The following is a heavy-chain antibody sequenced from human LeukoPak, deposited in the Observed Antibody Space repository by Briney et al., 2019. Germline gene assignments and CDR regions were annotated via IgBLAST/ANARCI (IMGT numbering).Heavy chain of an antibody. D-gene: IGHD3-22*01. V-gene: IGHV4-39*07. Sequence: SETLSLTCTVSGGSISSSSYYWGWIRQPPGKGLEWIGNIFYSGRTYYNPSLKSRLTISLDTSKNQFSLKLSSVTAADTAVYYCTGKYYYDSSGYYYADYWGQGTLVTVSS. CDR1: GGSISSSSYY. CDR2: IFYSGRT. J-gene: IGHJ4*02. CDR3: TGKYYYDSSGYYYADY.